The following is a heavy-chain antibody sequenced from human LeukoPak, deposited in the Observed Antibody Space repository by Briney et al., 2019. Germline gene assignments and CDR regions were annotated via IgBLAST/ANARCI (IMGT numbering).Heavy chain of an antibody. V-gene: IGHV3-30-3*01. CDR2: ISDDGSNK. J-gene: IGHJ3*01. Sequence: GSSLRLSCAASGFTFTNYAVHWVRQAPGKGLEWVALISDDGSNKYYTNSVKGRFTIPRDNSKNTLYLQMNNLRAEDTAVYYCATRTSGAFDFWGQGTMVIVS. CDR1: GFTFTNYA. CDR3: ATRTSGAFDF.